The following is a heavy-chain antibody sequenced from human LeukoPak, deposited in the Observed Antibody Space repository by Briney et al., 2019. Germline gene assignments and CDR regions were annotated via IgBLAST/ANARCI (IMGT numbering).Heavy chain of an antibody. V-gene: IGHV1-2*02. CDR1: GYTFTDFY. CDR3: ARGVRGSYLSAF. J-gene: IGHJ4*02. CDR2: INPKLDGS. D-gene: IGHD1-26*01. Sequence: ASVKVSCKTSGYTFTDFYIHWVRQAPGQGLEWLGWINPKLDGSHYAERFEGRVTLTRDTSITTACMELSDLTHDDTAIYYCARGVRGSYLSAFWGQGTLVTVSS.